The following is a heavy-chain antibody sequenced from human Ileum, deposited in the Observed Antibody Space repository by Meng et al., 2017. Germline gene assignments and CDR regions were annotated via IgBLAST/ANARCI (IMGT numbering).Heavy chain of an antibody. D-gene: IGHD6-25*01. V-gene: IGHV3-11*04. J-gene: IGHJ5*02. CDR2: VSPTSGSL. CDR1: GFTFSDYY. Sequence: HAVGSGGGLCKCGGSLRMSCSASGFTFSDYYLPWIRQPPGQGLEWLASVSPTSGSLYFADSVKGRFSISRDNAKNSVSLQMTRLRVEDTAVYYCARDHGSLNWFDPWGQGTLVTVSS. CDR3: ARDHGSLNWFDP.